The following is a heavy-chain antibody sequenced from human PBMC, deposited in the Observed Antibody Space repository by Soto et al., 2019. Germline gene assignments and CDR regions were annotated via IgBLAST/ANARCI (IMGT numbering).Heavy chain of an antibody. CDR1: GFTFSSYW. D-gene: IGHD3-16*02. CDR2: IKQDGSEK. V-gene: IGHV3-7*01. Sequence: PGGSLRLSCAASGFTFSSYWMSWVRQAPGKGLEWVANIKQDGSEKYYVDSVKGRFTISRDNAKNSLYLQMNSLRAEDTAVYYCARDADYIWGSYRRTYFDYWGQGTLVTVSS. J-gene: IGHJ4*02. CDR3: ARDADYIWGSYRRTYFDY.